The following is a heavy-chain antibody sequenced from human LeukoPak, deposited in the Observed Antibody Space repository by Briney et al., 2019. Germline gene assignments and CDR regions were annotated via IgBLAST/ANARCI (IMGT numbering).Heavy chain of an antibody. CDR1: GFTVSSNY. V-gene: IGHV3-53*01. J-gene: IGHJ4*02. CDR3: ASGVNLVASIVDY. D-gene: IGHD5-12*01. Sequence: TGGSLRLSCAASGFTVSSNYMSCVPQAPGKGLEWGSVISSGGSTYYADSVKGRFTISRDNSKNTLYLQMNSLRAEDTAVYYCASGVNLVASIVDYWGQGTLVTVSS. CDR2: ISSGGST.